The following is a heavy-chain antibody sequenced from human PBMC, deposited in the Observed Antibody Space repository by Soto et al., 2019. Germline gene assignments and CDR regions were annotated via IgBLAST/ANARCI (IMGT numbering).Heavy chain of an antibody. Sequence: SETLSLTCTVSGGSISSYYCSWIRQDAGKGLEWIGRIHTSGSPNYNPSLKSRVTMSADTSKDQFSLKLTSVTAAETAVYYCATGGTYFDYWGQGTLVTVSS. CDR3: ATGGTYFDY. V-gene: IGHV4-4*07. CDR1: GGSISSYY. J-gene: IGHJ4*02. CDR2: IHTSGSP.